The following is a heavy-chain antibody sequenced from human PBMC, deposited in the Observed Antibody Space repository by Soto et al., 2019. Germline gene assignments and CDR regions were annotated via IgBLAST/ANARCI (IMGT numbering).Heavy chain of an antibody. D-gene: IGHD4-17*01. CDR2: INHSGST. CDR1: GGSVSGYY. J-gene: IGHJ4*02. Sequence: QVQLQQWGAGLLKPSETLSLTCAVYGGSVSGYYWSWIRQPPGKVLEWIGEINHSGSTNDNPSLKGRVTISVDTSKNQFSLRLSSVTAADTAVYYCARGGKNYGDYVGLDYWGQGTLVTVSS. CDR3: ARGGKNYGDYVGLDY. V-gene: IGHV4-34*01.